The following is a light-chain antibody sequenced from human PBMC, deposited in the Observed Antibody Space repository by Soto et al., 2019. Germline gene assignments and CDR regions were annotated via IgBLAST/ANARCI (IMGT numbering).Light chain of an antibody. CDR2: DAS. V-gene: IGKV1-5*01. CDR3: YSAS. Sequence: DIHMTQSPSTLSASVGDRVTISCRASQNIFTYLAWYQQKPGKAPKLLIFDASTLQSGVPPRFSGSGSGTEFTLTISSLQPDDFATYTLYSASFGPGTKVDIK. J-gene: IGKJ3*01. CDR1: QNIFTY.